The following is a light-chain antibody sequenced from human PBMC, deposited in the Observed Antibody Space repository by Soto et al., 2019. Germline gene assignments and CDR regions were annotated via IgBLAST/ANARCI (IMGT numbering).Light chain of an antibody. V-gene: IGKV4-1*01. Sequence: DIVMTQSPDSLAVSLGERATINCKSSQSVLYSSNNENYLAWYQQKPGHPPNLLIYWASTRESGVPDRFSGSGSGTDFTLTISSLQAEDVAVYYCQQYYSTPPTFGQGTKVEIK. CDR2: WAS. CDR3: QQYYSTPPT. J-gene: IGKJ1*01. CDR1: QSVLYSSNNENY.